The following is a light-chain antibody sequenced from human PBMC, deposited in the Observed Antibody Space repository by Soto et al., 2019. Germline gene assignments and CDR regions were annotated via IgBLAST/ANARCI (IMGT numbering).Light chain of an antibody. J-gene: IGLJ3*02. V-gene: IGLV2-14*01. CDR1: SSDVGGYNY. Sequence: QSALTQPASVSGSPGQSITISCTGTSSDVGGYNYVSWYQQHPGKAPKLMIYEVSNRPSGVSNRFSGSKSGNTASLTISGLRDEDEADYYCSSYTSSSTLWVFGGGTKLTVL. CDR2: EVS. CDR3: SSYTSSSTLWV.